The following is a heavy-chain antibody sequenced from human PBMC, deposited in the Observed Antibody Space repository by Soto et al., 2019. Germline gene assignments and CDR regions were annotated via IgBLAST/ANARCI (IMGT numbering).Heavy chain of an antibody. CDR2: ISAHNGNT. Sequence: QVHLVQSGAEVKKPGASVKVSCKGSGYTFTSYGITWVRQAPGQGLEWMGWISAHNGNTDYAQRLQGRVTVTRDTSTSTAHMELRSLRSDDTAVYYGARGRYGDYWGQGALVTVSS. V-gene: IGHV1-18*01. J-gene: IGHJ4*02. CDR3: ARGRYGDY. D-gene: IGHD1-1*01. CDR1: GYTFTSYG.